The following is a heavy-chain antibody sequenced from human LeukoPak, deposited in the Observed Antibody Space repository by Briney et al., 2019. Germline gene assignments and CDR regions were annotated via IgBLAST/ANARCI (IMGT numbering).Heavy chain of an antibody. Sequence: ASVKISCKASGYTFTSHYMRWVRQAPGQGLEGMRVIHPSGSSTDYAQKFQGRVTMTKDTSTSTVYIELNSLRSEDTAVYYCARMDMDIAMVTNYLDHWGQGTLVTVS. J-gene: IGHJ4*02. D-gene: IGHD5-18*01. CDR2: IHPSGSST. CDR1: GYTFTSHY. CDR3: ARMDMDIAMVTNYLDH. V-gene: IGHV1-46*01.